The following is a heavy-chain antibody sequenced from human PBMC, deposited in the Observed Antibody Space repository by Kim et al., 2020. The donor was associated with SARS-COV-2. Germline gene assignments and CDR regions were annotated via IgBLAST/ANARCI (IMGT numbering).Heavy chain of an antibody. J-gene: IGHJ4*02. CDR2: IGTAGDT. CDR3: ARESMVRGHFDY. D-gene: IGHD3-10*01. CDR1: GFTFSSYD. Sequence: GGSLRLSCAASGFTFSSYDMHWVRQATGKGLEWVSAIGTAGDTYYPGSVKGRFTISRENAKNSLYLQMNSLRAGDTAVYYCARESMVRGHFDYWGQGTLVTVSS. V-gene: IGHV3-13*01.